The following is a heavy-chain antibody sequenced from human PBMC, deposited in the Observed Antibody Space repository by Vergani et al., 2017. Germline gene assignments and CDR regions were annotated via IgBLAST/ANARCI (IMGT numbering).Heavy chain of an antibody. D-gene: IGHD2-21*01. CDR2: IHYDGSHE. CDR3: ARDQLTGDLWGGPFDV. CDR1: GFIFSSYW. J-gene: IGHJ3*01. V-gene: IGHV3-30*02. Sequence: VQLVESGGGLVQPGGSLRLSCAASGFIFSSYWMHWVRQAPGKGLEWVAFIHYDGSHEYYIDSVKGRFTISRDNSKNTLILQMNGLRAEDTAVYFCARDQLTGDLWGGPFDVWGQGTMVAVSS.